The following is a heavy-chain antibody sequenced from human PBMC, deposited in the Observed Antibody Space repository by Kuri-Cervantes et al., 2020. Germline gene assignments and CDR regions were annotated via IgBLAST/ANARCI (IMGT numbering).Heavy chain of an antibody. V-gene: IGHV4-39*07. D-gene: IGHD3-22*01. Sequence: SETLSLTCTVSGGSISSSSYYWGWIRQPPGKGLEWIGEINHSGSTNYNPSLKSRVTISVDTSKNQFSLKLSSVTAADTAVYYCARSDTYYYDSSSYPVFDYWGQGTLVTVSS. J-gene: IGHJ4*02. CDR1: GGSISSSSYY. CDR3: ARSDTYYYDSSSYPVFDY. CDR2: INHSGST.